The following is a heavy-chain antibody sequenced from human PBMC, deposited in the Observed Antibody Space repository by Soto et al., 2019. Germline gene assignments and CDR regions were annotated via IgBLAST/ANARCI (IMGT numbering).Heavy chain of an antibody. Sequence: GGSLRLSCAASGFTFSSYWMHWVRQAPGKGLVWVSRINSDGSSTTYADSVKGRFTISRDNSKNTLYLQMNSLRAEDTAVYYCASSPGGYDSSGYGVRSYYYGMDVWGQGTTVTVSS. CDR1: GFTFSSYW. J-gene: IGHJ6*02. V-gene: IGHV3-74*01. CDR2: INSDGSST. CDR3: ASSPGGYDSSGYGVRSYYYGMDV. D-gene: IGHD3-22*01.